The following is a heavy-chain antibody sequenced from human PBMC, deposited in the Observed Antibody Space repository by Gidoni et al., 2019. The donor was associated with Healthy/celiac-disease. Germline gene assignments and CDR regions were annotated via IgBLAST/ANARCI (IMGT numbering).Heavy chain of an antibody. V-gene: IGHV4-61*02. Sequence: QVQLQESGPGLVKPSQTLSLTCTVSGGSISSGSYYWSWIRQPAGKGLEWIGRIYTSGRTNYNPSLKSRVTISVDTSKNQFSLKLSSVTAADTAVYYCARDTADIVVVPAAIRSGWFDPWGQGTLVTVSS. CDR2: IYTSGRT. D-gene: IGHD2-2*01. CDR3: ARDTADIVVVPAAIRSGWFDP. J-gene: IGHJ5*02. CDR1: GGSISSGSYY.